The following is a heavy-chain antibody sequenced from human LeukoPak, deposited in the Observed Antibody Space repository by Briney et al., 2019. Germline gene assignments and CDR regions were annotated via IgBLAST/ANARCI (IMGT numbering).Heavy chain of an antibody. Sequence: GGSLRLSCAASGFTFSSYTIHWVRQAPGKGLEWVSSISALSTYIYYADSVKGRFTISRDNAEKSAYLELSSLTAHDTAIYYCARGGIAGRTDYYYYMDVWGKGTTVTVSS. V-gene: IGHV3-21*01. D-gene: IGHD6-6*01. CDR3: ARGGIAGRTDYYYYMDV. J-gene: IGHJ6*03. CDR2: ISALSTYI. CDR1: GFTFSSYT.